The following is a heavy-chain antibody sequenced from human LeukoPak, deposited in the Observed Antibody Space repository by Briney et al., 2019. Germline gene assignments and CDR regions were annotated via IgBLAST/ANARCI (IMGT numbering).Heavy chain of an antibody. CDR1: GFTFSRFS. V-gene: IGHV3-21*01. D-gene: IGHD1-26*01. J-gene: IGHJ5*02. Sequence: GGSLRLSCAASGFTFSRFSMNWVRQAPGKGLEWVSSISSSSDVYYADSLKGRFTISRDNAKNSLYLQMNSLRADDTAVYYCAREGATNWFDPWGQGTLVTVSS. CDR3: AREGATNWFDP. CDR2: ISSSSDV.